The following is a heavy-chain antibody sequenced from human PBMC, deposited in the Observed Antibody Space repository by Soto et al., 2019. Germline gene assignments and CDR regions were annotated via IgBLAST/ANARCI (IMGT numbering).Heavy chain of an antibody. CDR1: GYSFTSYW. J-gene: IGHJ4*02. CDR3: ARHDILWFGEYSFDY. CDR2: IYPGDSDT. D-gene: IGHD3-10*01. V-gene: IGHV5-51*01. Sequence: PGESLKISCKGSGYSFTSYWIGWVRQMPGKGLEWMGIIYPGDSDTRYSPSFQGQVTISADKSISTAYLQWSSLKASDTAMYYCARHDILWFGEYSFDYWGQGTLVTVSS.